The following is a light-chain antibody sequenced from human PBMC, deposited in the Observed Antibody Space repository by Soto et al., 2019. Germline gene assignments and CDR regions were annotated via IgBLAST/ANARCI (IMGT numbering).Light chain of an antibody. CDR1: QSVSSN. CDR2: GTS. CDR3: QQYHDWFT. V-gene: IGKV3D-15*01. Sequence: EIVMTQSPATLSVSPGETATLSCGTSQSVSSNLAWYQQKPGQAPRLLIYGTSTRATGIPARFSGSGSGTEFTLTIGYLRPEDSAVYFCQQYHDWFTFGGGTKVEI. J-gene: IGKJ4*01.